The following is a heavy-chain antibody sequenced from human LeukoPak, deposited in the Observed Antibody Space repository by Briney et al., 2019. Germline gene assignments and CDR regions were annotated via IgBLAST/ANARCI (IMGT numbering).Heavy chain of an antibody. J-gene: IGHJ4*02. CDR3: ARGEYGSGSYHIDY. D-gene: IGHD3-10*01. CDR1: GFTFNSYW. CDR2: INSDGSST. V-gene: IGHV3-74*01. Sequence: GGSLRLSCAASGFTFNSYWMHWVRQAPGKGLVWVSRINSDGSSTSYADSVKGRFTISRDNAKNTLYLQMNSLRAEDTAVYYCARGEYGSGSYHIDYWGQGTLVTVSS.